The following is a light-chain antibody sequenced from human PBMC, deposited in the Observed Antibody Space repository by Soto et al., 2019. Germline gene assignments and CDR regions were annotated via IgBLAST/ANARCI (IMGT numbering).Light chain of an antibody. Sequence: DIQMTQSPSTLSASVGDRVTITCRASQSISSWLAWYQQKPGKAPKLLIYKVSSLENGVPSRCSGGGSGTEITLTISSLQPDDLATYYCQQYSSLWTFGQGTRVEIK. CDR3: QQYSSLWT. CDR1: QSISSW. J-gene: IGKJ1*01. CDR2: KVS. V-gene: IGKV1-5*03.